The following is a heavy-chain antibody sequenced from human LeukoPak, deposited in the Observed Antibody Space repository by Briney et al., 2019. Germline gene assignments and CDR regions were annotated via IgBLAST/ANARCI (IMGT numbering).Heavy chain of an antibody. J-gene: IGHJ5*02. CDR1: GFTFSDYW. D-gene: IGHD3-22*01. Sequence: GGSLRHPGAASGFTFSDYWMSWVRQAPGKGLEWVANIKQDGSEKHYVDSLRGRFTISRDNAKNSLDLQMNSLRAEDTAVYFCARDLYYFDSSGYYASDLWGQGTLHTVSS. CDR2: IKQDGSEK. CDR3: ARDLYYFDSSGYYASDL. V-gene: IGHV3-7*01.